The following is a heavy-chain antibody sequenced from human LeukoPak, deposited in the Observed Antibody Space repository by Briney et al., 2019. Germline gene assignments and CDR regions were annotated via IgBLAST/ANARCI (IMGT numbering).Heavy chain of an antibody. Sequence: ASVKVSCKASGYTFTGYYMHWVRQAPGQGLEWMGWINPNSGGTNYAQKFQGRVTMTRDTSISTAYMELSRLRSDDTAVYYCARDIGGWFGDRGTDYWGQGTLVTVSS. CDR1: GYTFTGYY. V-gene: IGHV1-2*02. CDR3: ARDIGGWFGDRGTDY. D-gene: IGHD3-10*01. J-gene: IGHJ4*02. CDR2: INPNSGGT.